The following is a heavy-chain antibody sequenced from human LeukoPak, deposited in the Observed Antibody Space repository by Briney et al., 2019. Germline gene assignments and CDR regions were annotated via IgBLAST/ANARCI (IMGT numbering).Heavy chain of an antibody. CDR3: ARELRQVVVALDY. D-gene: IGHD3-22*01. V-gene: IGHV3-11*04. Sequence: GGSLRLSCAASGFTFSDYYMNWIRQAPGKGLEWISYISTSGSTIYYADSVKGRFTISRDNAKKSLYLQMNSLGAEDTAVYYCARELRQVVVALDYWGQGTLVTVSS. J-gene: IGHJ4*02. CDR2: ISTSGSTI. CDR1: GFTFSDYY.